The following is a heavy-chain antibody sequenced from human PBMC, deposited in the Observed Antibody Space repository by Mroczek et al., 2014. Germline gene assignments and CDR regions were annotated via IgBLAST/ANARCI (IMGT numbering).Heavy chain of an antibody. J-gene: IGHJ6*02. Sequence: QVQLQESGAGLLKPSETLSLTCAVYGGSFSGYYWSWIRQPPGKGLEWIGEINHSGSTNYNPSLKSRVTISVDTSKNQFSLKLSSVTAADTAVYYCARVTVEVVGATSYYYGMDVWGQGTTVTVSS. D-gene: IGHD1-26*01. V-gene: IGHV4-34*01. CDR2: INHSGST. CDR1: GGSFSGYY. CDR3: ARVTVEVVGATSYYYGMDV.